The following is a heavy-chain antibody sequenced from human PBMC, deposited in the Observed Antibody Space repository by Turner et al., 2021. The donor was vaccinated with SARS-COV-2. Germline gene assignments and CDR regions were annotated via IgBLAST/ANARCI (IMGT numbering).Heavy chain of an antibody. J-gene: IGHJ5*01. CDR2: IYYSGRT. D-gene: IGHD3-10*01. V-gene: IGHV4-39*01. Sequence: QLQLQESGPGLVRPSETLSRICTVSGASISTSHDYWGWIRQPPGKGLEWIGSIYYSGRTFYNPSVKSRVTISVDTSKNDFSLQLSSVTAADTAVYYCMRHDHYGSASINWFNSWGQGTLVTVSS. CDR1: GASISTSHDY. CDR3: MRHDHYGSASINWFNS.